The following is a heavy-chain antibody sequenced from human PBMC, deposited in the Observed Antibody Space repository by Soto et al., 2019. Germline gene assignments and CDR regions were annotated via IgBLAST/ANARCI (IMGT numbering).Heavy chain of an antibody. CDR3: ATEPYYYDSPDFYGMDV. V-gene: IGHV1-8*01. CDR1: GYTFTSYD. CDR2: MDPKSGKT. Sequence: ASVKVSCKASGYTFTSYDINWVRQATGQGLEWMGWMDPKSGKTSYAQKFQGRVTMTEDTSTDTAYMELSSLRSEDTAVYYCATEPYYYDSPDFYGMDVWGQGTTVTV. J-gene: IGHJ6*02. D-gene: IGHD3-22*01.